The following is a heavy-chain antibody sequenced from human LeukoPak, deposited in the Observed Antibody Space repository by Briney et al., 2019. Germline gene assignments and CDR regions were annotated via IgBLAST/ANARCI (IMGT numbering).Heavy chain of an antibody. Sequence: GGSLRPSCVTSGFTFSTSAMNWIRQAPGKGLECVSVLHSGGRTHYADSVKGRFTISRDIAQNTVYLQMNSLRADDTAVYYCTRSVGGTSYFDYWGQGTRVTVSS. D-gene: IGHD1-26*01. CDR3: TRSVGGTSYFDY. J-gene: IGHJ4*02. V-gene: IGHV3-53*01. CDR2: LHSGGRT. CDR1: GFTFSTSA.